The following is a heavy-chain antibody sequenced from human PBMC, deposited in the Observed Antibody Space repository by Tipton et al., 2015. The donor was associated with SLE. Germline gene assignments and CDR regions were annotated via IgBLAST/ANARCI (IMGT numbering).Heavy chain of an antibody. Sequence: LVKPTQTLSLTCAISGDSVSSNSAAWNWIRQSPSRGLEWLGRTYYRSKWYNDYAVSVKSRISINPDTSKNQFSLQLNPVTPEDTAVYYCARGTVSSGSYYFDYWGQGTLVTVSS. J-gene: IGHJ4*02. CDR2: TYYRSKWYN. CDR1: GDSVSSNSAA. D-gene: IGHD6-19*01. V-gene: IGHV6-1*01. CDR3: ARGTVSSGSYYFDY.